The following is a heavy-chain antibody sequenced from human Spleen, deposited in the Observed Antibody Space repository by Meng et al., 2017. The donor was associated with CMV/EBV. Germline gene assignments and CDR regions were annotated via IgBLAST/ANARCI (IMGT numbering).Heavy chain of an antibody. D-gene: IGHD2-15*01. CDR1: GFTFSSYS. CDR2: ISTDSHYI. V-gene: IGHV3-21*01. CDR3: VRLGINYFGMDV. J-gene: IGHJ6*02. Sequence: GGSLRLSCAASGFTFSSYSMNWVRQAPGKGLEWVSSISTDSHYIYNPDSVKGRFTISRDSAKDTLYLQMNSLSAEDTAVYYCVRLGINYFGMDVWGQGTTVTVSS.